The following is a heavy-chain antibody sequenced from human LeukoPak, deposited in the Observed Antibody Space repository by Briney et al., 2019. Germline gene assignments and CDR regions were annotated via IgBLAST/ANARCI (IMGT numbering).Heavy chain of an antibody. J-gene: IGHJ5*01. D-gene: IGHD3-16*01. CDR3: ARDRAVTQVWVEFDS. CDR1: GFSVSNYY. Sequence: PGGPLRLSCAGSGFSVSNYYMNWVRQAPGKGLEWVSLIRDSGETFYADSVKGRFTISRDNSKNTMYLQMNRLRVEDTAVYFCARDRAVTQVWVEFDSWGQGTLVTVSS. V-gene: IGHV3-66*03. CDR2: IRDSGET.